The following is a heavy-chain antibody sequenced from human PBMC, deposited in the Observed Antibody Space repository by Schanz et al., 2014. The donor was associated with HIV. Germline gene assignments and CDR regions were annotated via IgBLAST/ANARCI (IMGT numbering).Heavy chain of an antibody. CDR3: ARDVGAGANDY. CDR1: GFMFSSYG. J-gene: IGHJ4*02. CDR2: ISSSSSTI. Sequence: EVQLLESGGGLVQPGGSLRVSCAASGFMFSSYGMSWVRQAPGKGLEWVSYISSSSSTIYYADSVKGRFTISRDNAKNSLYLQMNSLRAEDTAMYYCARDVGAGANDYWGQGTLVTVSS. V-gene: IGHV3-48*01. D-gene: IGHD1-26*01.